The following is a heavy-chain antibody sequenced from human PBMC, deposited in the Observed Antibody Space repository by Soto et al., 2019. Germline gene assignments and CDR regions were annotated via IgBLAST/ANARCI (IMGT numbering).Heavy chain of an antibody. D-gene: IGHD1-1*01. V-gene: IGHV4-31*03. Sequence: SETLSLTCTVSGGSISSGGYYWSWIRQHPGKGLEWIGYIYYSGSTYYNPSLKSRVTISVDTSKNHFSLKLSSVTAADTAVYYCARSIGTTDAFDIWGQGTMVTVSS. CDR2: IYYSGST. J-gene: IGHJ3*02. CDR3: ARSIGTTDAFDI. CDR1: GGSISSGGYY.